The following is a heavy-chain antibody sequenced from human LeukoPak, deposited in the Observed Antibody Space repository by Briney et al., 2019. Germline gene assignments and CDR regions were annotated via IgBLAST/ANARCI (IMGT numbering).Heavy chain of an antibody. Sequence: GGSLRLSCAASGFTFSSFEMNWVRQAPGSGLESISHISHTGDIKYADSVKGRFTISRDNAKNSQYLQMTSLRAEETAVYYCARSSGSYMPFDSWGQGTLVTVSS. CDR2: ISHTGDI. D-gene: IGHD3-22*01. J-gene: IGHJ4*02. CDR1: GFTFSSFE. V-gene: IGHV3-48*03. CDR3: ARSSGSYMPFDS.